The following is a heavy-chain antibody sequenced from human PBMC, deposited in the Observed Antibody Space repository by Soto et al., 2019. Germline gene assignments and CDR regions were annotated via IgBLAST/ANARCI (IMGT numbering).Heavy chain of an antibody. CDR2: IHDSGNT. CDR1: GGSVSIGDYL. V-gene: IGHV4-30-4*01. J-gene: IGHJ5*02. D-gene: IGHD4-17*01. CDR3: ARARGGDSGDYASLFDR. Sequence: SETLSLTCTVFGGSVSIGDYLWSWIRQRPGRGLEWIGYIHDSGNTYYNPSLKSRVTISLDTSKNQFSLKVTSMTAADTAVYFCARARGGDSGDYASLFDRWGQGNLVTVSS.